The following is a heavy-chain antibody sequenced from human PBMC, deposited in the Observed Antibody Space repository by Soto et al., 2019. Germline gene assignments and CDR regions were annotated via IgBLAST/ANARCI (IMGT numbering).Heavy chain of an antibody. D-gene: IGHD3-10*01. CDR1: GGSFSGYY. Sequence: QVQLQQWGAGLLKPSETLSLTCAVYGGSFSGYYWSWICQPPGKGLEWIGEINHSGSTNYNPSLKSRVTISVDTSKNQFSLKLSSVTAADTAVYYCARGVLWFGGRQFDPWGQGTLVTVSS. CDR2: INHSGST. CDR3: ARGVLWFGGRQFDP. J-gene: IGHJ5*02. V-gene: IGHV4-34*01.